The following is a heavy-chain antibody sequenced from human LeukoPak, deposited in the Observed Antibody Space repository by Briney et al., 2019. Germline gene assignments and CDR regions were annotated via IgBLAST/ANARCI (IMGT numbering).Heavy chain of an antibody. V-gene: IGHV1-69*06. CDR3: ARGPYYYGSGSYYNEPDY. D-gene: IGHD3-10*01. Sequence: SVQVSCKTSGYTFTDYGVSWARQAPGQGLEWMGGIIPIFGTANYAQKFQGRVTITADKSTSTAYMELSSLRSEDTAVYYCARGPYYYGSGSYYNEPDYWGQGTLVTVSS. CDR1: GYTFTDYG. CDR2: IIPIFGTA. J-gene: IGHJ4*02.